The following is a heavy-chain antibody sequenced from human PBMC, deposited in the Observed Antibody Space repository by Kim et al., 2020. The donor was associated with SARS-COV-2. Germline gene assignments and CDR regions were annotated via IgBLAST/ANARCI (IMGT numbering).Heavy chain of an antibody. J-gene: IGHJ4*02. CDR3: ATRGYSNGVYFDY. Sequence: ASVKVSCKTSGYTFTSAYTFTRYYMHWVRQAPGQGLEWMGWLDPDSGDTKYAQKFQGRVTMTRDTSISTAYMDLSSLRSDDTAVYYCATRGYSNGVYFDYWGRGTAVTVSS. D-gene: IGHD5-18*01. CDR2: LDPDSGDT. V-gene: IGHV1-2*02. CDR1: GYTFTSAYTFTRYY.